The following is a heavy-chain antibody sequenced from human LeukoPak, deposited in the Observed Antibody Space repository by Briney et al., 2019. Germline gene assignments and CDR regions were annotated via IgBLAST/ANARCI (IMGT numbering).Heavy chain of an antibody. V-gene: IGHV3-11*04. CDR2: ISTSGRTM. CDR3: ARLSPSNYYGSGSYLSV. D-gene: IGHD3-10*01. Sequence: GGSLRLSCVASRFIFSDHYVTWIRQAPGKGLEWVSDISTSGRTMYYADSVKGRLQMNSLRVEDTAVYYCARLSPSNYYGSGSYLSVWGQGTLVTVSS. J-gene: IGHJ4*02. CDR1: RFIFSDHY.